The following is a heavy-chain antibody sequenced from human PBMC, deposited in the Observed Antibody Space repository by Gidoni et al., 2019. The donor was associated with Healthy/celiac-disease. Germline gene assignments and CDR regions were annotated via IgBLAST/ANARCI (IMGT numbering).Heavy chain of an antibody. J-gene: IGHJ3*02. V-gene: IGHV3-23*01. CDR2: ISGSGGST. CDR3: AKDSNYDSSGYYAEANAFDI. D-gene: IGHD3-22*01. CDR1: GFPFRSFA. Sequence: EVQLLESGGGLVQPGGSLRLSCAASGFPFRSFALSWVRQAPGKGLEGVSAISGSGGSTYYADSVKGRFTISRDNSKNTLYLQMNSLRAEDTAVYYCAKDSNYDSSGYYAEANAFDIWGQGTMVTVSS.